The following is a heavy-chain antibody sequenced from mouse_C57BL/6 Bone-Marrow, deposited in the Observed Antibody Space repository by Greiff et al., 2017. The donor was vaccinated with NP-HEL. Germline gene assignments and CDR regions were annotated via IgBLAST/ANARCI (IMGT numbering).Heavy chain of an antibody. V-gene: IGHV1-63*01. J-gene: IGHJ4*01. CDR3: ARSYYSNYYYAMDD. CDR2: IYPGGGYT. CDR1: GYTFTNYW. D-gene: IGHD2-5*01. Sequence: QVQLQQSGAELVRPGTSVKMSCKASGYTFTNYWIGWAKQRPGHGLEWIGDIYPGGGYTNYNEKFKGKATLTADKSSSTAYMQFSSLTSEDSAIYYCARSYYSNYYYAMDDWGQGTSVTVSS.